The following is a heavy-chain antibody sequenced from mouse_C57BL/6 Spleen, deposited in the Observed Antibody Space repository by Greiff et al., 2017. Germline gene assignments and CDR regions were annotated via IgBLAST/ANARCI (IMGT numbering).Heavy chain of an antibody. J-gene: IGHJ4*01. CDR3: ASPALVAEDYAMDY. CDR2: IDPNSGGT. CDR1: GYTFTSYW. D-gene: IGHD1-1*01. V-gene: IGHV1-72*01. Sequence: QVQLQQPGAELVKPGASVKLSCKASGYTFTSYWMPWVKQRPGRGLEWIGRIDPNSGGTKYNEKFKSKATLTVDKPSSTAYMQLSSLTSEDSAVYYCASPALVAEDYAMDYWGQGTSVTVSS.